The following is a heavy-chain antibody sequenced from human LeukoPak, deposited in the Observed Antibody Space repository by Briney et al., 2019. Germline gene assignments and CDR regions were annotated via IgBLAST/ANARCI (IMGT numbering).Heavy chain of an antibody. CDR3: ARSARYCSGGSCYSLSVGWFDP. J-gene: IGHJ5*02. Sequence: SETLSLTCTVSGGSISSGGYSWSWIRQHPGKGLEWIGYIYYSGSTYYNPSLKSRVTISVDTSKNQFSLKLSSVTAADTAVYYCARSARYCSGGSCYSLSVGWFDPWGQGTLVTVSS. V-gene: IGHV4-31*03. D-gene: IGHD2-15*01. CDR1: GGSISSGGYS. CDR2: IYYSGST.